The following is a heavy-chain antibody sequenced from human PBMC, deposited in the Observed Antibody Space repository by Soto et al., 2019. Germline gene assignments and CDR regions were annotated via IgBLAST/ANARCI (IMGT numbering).Heavy chain of an antibody. J-gene: IGHJ3*02. D-gene: IGHD3-10*01. CDR2: IIPIFGTA. CDR3: ARAPGDVTMVRGVTGPFDI. CDR1: GGTFSSYA. Sequence: ASVKVSCKASGGTFSSYAISWVRQAPGQGLEWMGGIIPIFGTANYAQKFQGRVTITADESTSTAYMELSSLRSEDTAVYHCARAPGDVTMVRGVTGPFDIWGQGTMVTVSS. V-gene: IGHV1-69*13.